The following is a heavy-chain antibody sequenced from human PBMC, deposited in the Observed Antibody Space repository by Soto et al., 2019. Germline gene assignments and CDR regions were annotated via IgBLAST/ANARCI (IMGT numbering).Heavy chain of an antibody. V-gene: IGHV4-4*02. CDR2: IYHSVST. CDR3: AREWADMVRGVIGLDY. D-gene: IGHD3-10*01. CDR1: GGSISSSNW. J-gene: IGHJ4*02. Sequence: SETLSLTCAVSGGSISSSNWGSWVRQPPGKGLEWMGEIYHSVSTNYNPSLKSRVTISVDKSKNQFSLKLSSVTAADTAVYYCAREWADMVRGVIGLDYWGQGTLVTVSS.